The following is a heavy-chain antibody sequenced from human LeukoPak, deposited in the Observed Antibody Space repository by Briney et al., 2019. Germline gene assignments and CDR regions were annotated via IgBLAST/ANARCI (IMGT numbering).Heavy chain of an antibody. J-gene: IGHJ4*02. CDR2: IKQDGSEK. CDR3: ARGGSYVHY. CDR1: GFTFSNSW. D-gene: IGHD1-26*01. Sequence: GGSLRLSCAASGFTFSNSWMSWIRQAPGQGLEWVANIKQDGSEKYYMDSVKGRFTISRDNARNSLYLQMNSLRADDTAVYYCARGGSYVHYWGQGTLVTVSS. V-gene: IGHV3-7*02.